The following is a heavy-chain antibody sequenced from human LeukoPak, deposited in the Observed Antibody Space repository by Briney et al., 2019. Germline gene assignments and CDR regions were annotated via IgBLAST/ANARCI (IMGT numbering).Heavy chain of an antibody. CDR3: TRDVLLYFGESSGFDP. Sequence: ASVKVSCKASGYTFTSYEINWVRQATGQALEWMGYINPRSGKTGYAQTFQGRITMTMNTSISTAYMELSSLTSGDSAVYYCTRDVLLYFGESSGFDPWGQGTLVTVSS. V-gene: IGHV1-8*01. CDR2: INPRSGKT. J-gene: IGHJ5*02. D-gene: IGHD3-10*01. CDR1: GYTFTSYE.